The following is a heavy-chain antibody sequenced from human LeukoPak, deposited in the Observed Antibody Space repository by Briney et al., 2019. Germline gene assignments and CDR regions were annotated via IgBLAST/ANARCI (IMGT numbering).Heavy chain of an antibody. D-gene: IGHD3-10*01. CDR1: GDTVSSNSAA. CDR2: TYYRSKWYN. CDR3: ARDPFLLYGSGSYYYGMDV. Sequence: SQTLSLTCALSGDTVSSNSAAWNWIRQSPSRGLEWLARTYYRSKWYNDYAVSVKSRITINPDTSKNQFSLQLNSVTPEDTAVYYCARDPFLLYGSGSYYYGMDVWGQGTTVTVSS. V-gene: IGHV6-1*01. J-gene: IGHJ6*02.